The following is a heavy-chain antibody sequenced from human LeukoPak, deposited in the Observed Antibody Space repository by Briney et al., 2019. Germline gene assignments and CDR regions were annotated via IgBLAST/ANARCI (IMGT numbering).Heavy chain of an antibody. D-gene: IGHD3-16*02. Sequence: SETLSLTCTVSGGSISGSSYYWGWIRQPPGKGLEWIGSIYYSGSTYYNPSLKSRVTISVDTSKNQFSLKLSSVTAADTAVYYCARVDYVWGSYRSTQTFDYWGQGTLVTVSS. V-gene: IGHV4-39*07. CDR2: IYYSGST. CDR1: GGSISGSSYY. CDR3: ARVDYVWGSYRSTQTFDY. J-gene: IGHJ4*02.